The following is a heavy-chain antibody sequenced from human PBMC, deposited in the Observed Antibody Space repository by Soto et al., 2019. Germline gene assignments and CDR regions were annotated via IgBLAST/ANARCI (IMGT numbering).Heavy chain of an antibody. V-gene: IGHV3-66*01. CDR1: GFSVSRNY. D-gene: IGHD5-12*01. CDR3: AGGYTGLDAVGYFND. CDR2: IYSRGTT. J-gene: IGHJ4*02. Sequence: EVVLLQSGGGLVQPGGSLRLSCAASGFSVSRNYMTWVRQSPGKGLEWVSVIYSRGTTHYADSVKGRFTISRDDSNDILFLQMNSLRVDDTALYFSAGGYTGLDAVGYFNDWGQGTLVTVSS.